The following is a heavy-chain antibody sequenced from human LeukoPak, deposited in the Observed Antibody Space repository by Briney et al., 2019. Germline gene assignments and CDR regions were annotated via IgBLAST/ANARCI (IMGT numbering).Heavy chain of an antibody. Sequence: ASVKVSCKASGGTFSSYAISWVRQAPGQGLEWMGGIIPIFGTANYAQKFQGRVTITTDESTSTAYMELSSLRSEDTAVYYCASGGEENYYDSSGYYYATLDYWGQGTLVTVSS. CDR2: IIPIFGTA. V-gene: IGHV1-69*05. J-gene: IGHJ4*02. CDR1: GGTFSSYA. CDR3: ASGGEENYYDSSGYYYATLDY. D-gene: IGHD3-22*01.